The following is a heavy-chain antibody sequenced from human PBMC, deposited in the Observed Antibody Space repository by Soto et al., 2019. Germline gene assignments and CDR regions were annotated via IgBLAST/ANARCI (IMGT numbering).Heavy chain of an antibody. D-gene: IGHD3-9*01. CDR3: ARDVRDTGYSYWFDP. CDR1: GASISGFY. V-gene: IGHV4-4*07. CDR2: IYATGTT. J-gene: IGHJ5*02. Sequence: SETLSLTCTVSGASISGFYWSWIRRSAGKGLEWIGRIYATGTTDYNPSLKSRVMMSVDKSKNQVFLNLRFVTGADTAVYFCARDVRDTGYSYWFDPWGQGILVTVSS.